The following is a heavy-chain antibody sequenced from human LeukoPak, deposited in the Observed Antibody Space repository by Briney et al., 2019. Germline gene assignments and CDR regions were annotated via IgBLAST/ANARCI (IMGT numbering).Heavy chain of an antibody. D-gene: IGHD1-26*01. Sequence: GGSLRLSCAASGFTFDDYGMSWVRQAPGKGLEWVSGINWNGGSTGYADSVKGRFTISRDNSKNTLYLQMNSLRAEDTAVYYCAKIWSGSYYENRLIDYWGQGTLVTVSS. CDR1: GFTFDDYG. CDR3: AKIWSGSYYENRLIDY. V-gene: IGHV3-20*04. CDR2: INWNGGST. J-gene: IGHJ4*02.